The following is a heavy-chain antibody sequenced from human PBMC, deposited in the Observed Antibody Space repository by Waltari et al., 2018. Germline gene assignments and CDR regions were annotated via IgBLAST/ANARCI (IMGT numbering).Heavy chain of an antibody. D-gene: IGHD2-2*01. Sequence: QVQLMPSGAEVKKPGSSVKVSCKASGGPFSIHAISWVREAPGQGLEWLGGVIPMVGTVNYAQRFQGRVTITAAESTSTIYMELHTLRSEDTAVYYCASGAGYCSSSNCPHDAFNVWGQGTMVTVSS. J-gene: IGHJ3*01. CDR2: VIPMVGTV. CDR3: ASGAGYCSSSNCPHDAFNV. V-gene: IGHV1-69*01. CDR1: GGPFSIHA.